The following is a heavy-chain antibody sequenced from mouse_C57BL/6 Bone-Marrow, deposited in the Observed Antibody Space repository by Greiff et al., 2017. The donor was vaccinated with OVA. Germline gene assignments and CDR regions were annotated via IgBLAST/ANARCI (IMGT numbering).Heavy chain of an antibody. CDR2: IYPGDGDT. CDR3: ARRGLGPYWYFDV. Sequence: VQLVESGPELVKPGASVKISCKASGYAFSSSWMNWVKQRPGKGLEWIGRIYPGDGDTNYNGKFKGKATLTADKSSSTAYMQLSSLTSEDSAVYFCARRGLGPYWYFDVWGTGTTVTVSS. V-gene: IGHV1-82*01. D-gene: IGHD4-1*01. J-gene: IGHJ1*03. CDR1: GYAFSSSW.